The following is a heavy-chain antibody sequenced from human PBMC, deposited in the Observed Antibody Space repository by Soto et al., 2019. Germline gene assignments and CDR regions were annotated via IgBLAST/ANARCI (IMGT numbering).Heavy chain of an antibody. CDR3: ARAAYYDASGYQFPRRFVP. CDR2: IYYSDST. CDR1: GGSVSSTSHY. D-gene: IGHD3-22*01. V-gene: IGHV4-39*01. J-gene: IGHJ5*02. Sequence: QLQLQESGPGLVKPSETLSLTCTVSGGSVSSTSHYWGWIRQPPGKGLEWLGSIYYSDSTYYNPSRNSRVTTSGDTITNQFSLELAAVTAAGTVMYDCARAAYYDASGYQFPRRFVPWGEGNLVTVYS.